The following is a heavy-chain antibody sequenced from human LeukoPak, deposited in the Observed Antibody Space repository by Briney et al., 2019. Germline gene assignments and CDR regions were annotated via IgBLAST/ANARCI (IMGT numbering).Heavy chain of an antibody. J-gene: IGHJ4*02. CDR2: INPNSGGT. Sequence: EASVTVSCKASGYTFTGYYMHWVRQAPGQGLEGMGWINPNSGGTNYAQKFQGRVTMTRDTPISTAYMELSRLRSDDTAVYYCARGKYIVATLLGPLNYWGQGTLVTVSS. V-gene: IGHV1-2*02. CDR1: GYTFTGYY. CDR3: ARGKYIVATLLGPLNY. D-gene: IGHD5-12*01.